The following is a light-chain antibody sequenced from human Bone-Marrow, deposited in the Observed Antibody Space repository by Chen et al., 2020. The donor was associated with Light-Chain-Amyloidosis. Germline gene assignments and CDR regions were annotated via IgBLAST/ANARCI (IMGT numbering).Light chain of an antibody. Sequence: SYVLTQPSSVSVAPGQTATIACGGNNIGSTSVHWYQQTPGQAPLLVVYDDSDRPSGIPERLSGSHSGNPAPLTISRVEAGDEADYYCQVWDRSSDRPVFGGGTKLTVL. CDR2: DDS. J-gene: IGLJ3*02. CDR1: NIGSTS. V-gene: IGLV3-21*02. CDR3: QVWDRSSDRPV.